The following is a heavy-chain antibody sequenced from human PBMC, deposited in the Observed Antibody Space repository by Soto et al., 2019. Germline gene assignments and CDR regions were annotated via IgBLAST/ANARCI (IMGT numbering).Heavy chain of an antibody. Sequence: EVQLLESGGGLVQPGGSLRLSCAASGFTFSSYAMSWVRQAPGKGLEWVSAISGSGGSTYYADSVKGRFTISRDNSKNTLYLPMNSLRAEDTAVYYCAKGVGGYCSGGSCHFDYWGQGTLVTVSS. CDR2: ISGSGGST. D-gene: IGHD2-15*01. J-gene: IGHJ4*02. CDR1: GFTFSSYA. CDR3: AKGVGGYCSGGSCHFDY. V-gene: IGHV3-23*01.